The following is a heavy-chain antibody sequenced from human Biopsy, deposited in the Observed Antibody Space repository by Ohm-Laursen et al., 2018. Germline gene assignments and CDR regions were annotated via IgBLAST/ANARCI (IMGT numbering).Heavy chain of an antibody. J-gene: IGHJ5*02. D-gene: IGHD3-10*01. CDR1: GYTFTTYA. Sequence: SVKVSCNASGYTFTTYAISWVRQAPGQGLEWMGWISTYNGSTNYAQKVQGRVTMTTDTSTSTAYMELRSLRSDDTAVYYCARGIGSMVRGVIINVNNWFDPWGQGTLVTVSS. CDR3: ARGIGSMVRGVIINVNNWFDP. CDR2: ISTYNGST. V-gene: IGHV1-18*01.